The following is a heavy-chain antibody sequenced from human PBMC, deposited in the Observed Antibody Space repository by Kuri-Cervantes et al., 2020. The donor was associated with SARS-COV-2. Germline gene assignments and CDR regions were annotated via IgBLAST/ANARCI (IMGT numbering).Heavy chain of an antibody. CDR3: ARHQLVIPAADPYNYFDP. J-gene: IGHJ5*02. V-gene: IGHV4-39*01. Sequence: SETLSLTCTVSRGSIDRSPYYWGWIRQPPGKGLAWIGSILYNGNTNYKASLNSRVTISVDTSKNQFSLRLTSVTAADTAVYYCARHQLVIPAADPYNYFDPWGQGSLVTVSS. CDR1: RGSIDRSPYY. CDR2: ILYNGNT. D-gene: IGHD2-2*01.